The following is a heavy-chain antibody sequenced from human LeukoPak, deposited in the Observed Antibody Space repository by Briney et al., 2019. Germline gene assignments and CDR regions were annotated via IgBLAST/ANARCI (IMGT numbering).Heavy chain of an antibody. D-gene: IGHD3-10*01. Sequence: PGGSLRLSCAASGFTFSSYGMHWVRQAPGKGLEWVAVIWYDGSNKYYADSVKGRFTISRGNSKNTLYLQMNSLRAEDTAVYYCAKDREWLNYYGSGSYVDVLDYWGQGTLVTVSS. CDR2: IWYDGSNK. CDR1: GFTFSSYG. J-gene: IGHJ4*02. V-gene: IGHV3-33*06. CDR3: AKDREWLNYYGSGSYVDVLDY.